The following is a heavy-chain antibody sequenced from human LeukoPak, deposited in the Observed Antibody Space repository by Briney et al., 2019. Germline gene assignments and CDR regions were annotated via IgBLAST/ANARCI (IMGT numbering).Heavy chain of an antibody. J-gene: IGHJ4*02. D-gene: IGHD3-10*01. CDR3: ARALSGYGSGKGYFDY. CDR2: VYYSGSS. CDR1: GDSISSSTYY. V-gene: IGHV4-39*07. Sequence: SETLSLTCTVSGDSISSSTYYWGWIRQPPGKGLEWIGTVYYSGSSYYNPSLKSRVTISLDTSKNQFSLMLTSVTAADTAIYYCARALSGYGSGKGYFDYWGQGTLVTVSS.